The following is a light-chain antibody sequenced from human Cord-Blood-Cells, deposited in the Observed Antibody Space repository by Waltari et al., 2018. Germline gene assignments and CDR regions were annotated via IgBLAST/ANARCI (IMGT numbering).Light chain of an antibody. Sequence: QSALTQPASVSGSPGQSLPISCTGTSSDVGGYNYVSWYQQHPGKAPKLMIYDVSNRPSGVSNRFSGSKSGNTASLTISGLQAEDEADYYSSSYTSSSTLVFGGGTKLTVL. J-gene: IGLJ2*01. V-gene: IGLV2-14*01. CDR3: SSYTSSSTLV. CDR1: SSDVGGYNY. CDR2: DVS.